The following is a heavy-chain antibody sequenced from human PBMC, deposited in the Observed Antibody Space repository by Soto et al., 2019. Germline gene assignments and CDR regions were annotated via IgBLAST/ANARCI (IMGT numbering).Heavy chain of an antibody. CDR1: GDSVSSNSAA. CDR2: TYYRSKWYN. D-gene: IGHD3-22*01. Sequence: QTLSLTCDISGDSVSSNSAAWNWISQSPSRGLEWLGRTYYRSKWYNDYAVSVKSRITINPDTSKNQFSLQLNSVTPEDTAVYYCARDKGPDYYDSSGYNKWYFDYWGQGTLVTVSS. CDR3: ARDKGPDYYDSSGYNKWYFDY. V-gene: IGHV6-1*01. J-gene: IGHJ4*02.